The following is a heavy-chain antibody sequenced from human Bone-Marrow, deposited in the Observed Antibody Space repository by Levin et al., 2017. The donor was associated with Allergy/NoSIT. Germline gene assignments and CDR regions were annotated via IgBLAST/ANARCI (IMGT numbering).Heavy chain of an antibody. V-gene: IGHV4-34*01. CDR1: GGSFSDYS. CDR2: VNHSGST. Sequence: SETLSLTCAVSGGSFSDYSWDWIRQPPGKGLEWIGEVNHSGSTSYNPSLKSRVTISVDTSKNEFSLKLSSVTAADPAVYYCARVRVILTGYYRGSQAAYYYGMDVWGQGTTVTVTS. D-gene: IGHD3-9*01. J-gene: IGHJ6*02. CDR3: ARVRVILTGYYRGSQAAYYYGMDV.